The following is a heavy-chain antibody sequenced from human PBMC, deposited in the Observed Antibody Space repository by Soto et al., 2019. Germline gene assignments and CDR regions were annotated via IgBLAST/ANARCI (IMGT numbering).Heavy chain of an antibody. Sequence: QVQLVQSGAEVKKPGASVKVSCKTSGYTFTHYGINWFRQAPGQCLEWMGWISGYNGNTNYAQRFQCRVTMTTDTATSTDYMELRSLRSDYTAVFYCARNAMATSGLFFAYWGQGTLVTVSS. J-gene: IGHJ4*02. D-gene: IGHD3-3*01. CDR3: ARNAMATSGLFFAY. CDR2: ISGYNGNT. V-gene: IGHV1-18*01. CDR1: GYTFTHYG.